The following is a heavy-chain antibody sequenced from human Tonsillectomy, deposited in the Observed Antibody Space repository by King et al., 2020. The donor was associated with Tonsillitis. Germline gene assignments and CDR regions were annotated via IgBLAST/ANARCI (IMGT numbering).Heavy chain of an antibody. Sequence: VQLVESGGGLVQPGGSLRLSCAASGFTFSSYCMHWVRQAPGKGLVWVSRINSDGSSTSYADSVKGRFTISRDNAKNTLYLQMNSLRAEDTAVYYCAGVGATALFDYWGQGTLVTVSS. CDR1: GFTFSSYC. J-gene: IGHJ4*02. D-gene: IGHD1-26*01. CDR3: AGVGATALFDY. CDR2: INSDGSST. V-gene: IGHV3-74*02.